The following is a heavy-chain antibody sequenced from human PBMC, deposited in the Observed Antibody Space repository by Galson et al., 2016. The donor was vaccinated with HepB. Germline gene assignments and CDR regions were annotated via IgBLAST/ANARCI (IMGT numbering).Heavy chain of an antibody. Sequence: SLRLSCAASGFTFDDYTMHWVRQAPGKGLEWVSLIRWDGLKTYYADSVKGRFTISRDHRQNSLYLQMDNLRNEDTALYYCGKDWGSLWESSGKGMDVWGQGTTVTVSS. J-gene: IGHJ6*02. CDR2: IRWDGLKT. CDR1: GFTFDDYT. V-gene: IGHV3-43*01. D-gene: IGHD3-10*01. CDR3: GKDWGSLWESSGKGMDV.